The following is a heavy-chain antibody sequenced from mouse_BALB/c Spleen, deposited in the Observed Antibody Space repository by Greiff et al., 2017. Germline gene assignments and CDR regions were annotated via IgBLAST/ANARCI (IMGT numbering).Heavy chain of an antibody. Sequence: EVKLQESGGGLVQPGGSRKLSCAASGFTFSSFGMHWVRQAPEKGLEWVAYISSGSSTIYYADTVKGRFTISRDNPKNTLFLQMTSLRSEDTAMYYCARDYYGSSYGDAMDYWGQGTSVTVSS. CDR1: GFTFSSFG. CDR3: ARDYYGSSYGDAMDY. J-gene: IGHJ4*01. V-gene: IGHV5-17*02. CDR2: ISSGSSTI. D-gene: IGHD1-1*01.